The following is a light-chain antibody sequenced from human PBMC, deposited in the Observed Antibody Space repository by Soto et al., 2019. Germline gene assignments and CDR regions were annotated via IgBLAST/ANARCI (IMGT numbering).Light chain of an antibody. CDR2: DAS. V-gene: IGKV1-5*01. Sequence: DIQLTQSPSTLSASVGDRVTITCRASQSVTYWLAWYQQKPGKAPKLLIYDASSLQSGVPSRFIGSGSGTEFSLTISSLQPDDFATYYCQQYYRSCTFGQGTKVEIK. CDR3: QQYYRSCT. CDR1: QSVTYW. J-gene: IGKJ2*02.